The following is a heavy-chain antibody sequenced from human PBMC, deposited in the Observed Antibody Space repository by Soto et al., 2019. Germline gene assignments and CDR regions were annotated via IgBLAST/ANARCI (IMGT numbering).Heavy chain of an antibody. CDR2: MYSSGST. CDR1: GGSISSSFY. V-gene: IGHV4-39*01. Sequence: PAETLSLTCTVSGGSISSSFYWDWIRQPPGKGLEWIGNMYSSGSTYYNPSLKSRVTISVDTSKNQFSLKLTSVTAADTAVYYCRRSIRSNTDAWGQGTTVTVSS. J-gene: IGHJ6*02. CDR3: RRSIRSNTDA. D-gene: IGHD2-21*01.